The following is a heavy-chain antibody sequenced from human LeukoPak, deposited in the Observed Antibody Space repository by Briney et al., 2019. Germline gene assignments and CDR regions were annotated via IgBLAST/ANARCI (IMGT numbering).Heavy chain of an antibody. D-gene: IGHD4/OR15-4a*01. CDR3: ARRAGAYSHPYDY. J-gene: IGHJ4*02. Sequence: GGSLRLSCAASGFTFSSYEMNWVRQAPGKGLEWVSYISSSGSTIYYTDSVKGRFTISRDNAKNSLYLQMNGLRAEDTAVYYCARRAGAYSHPYDYWGQGTLVTVSS. V-gene: IGHV3-48*03. CDR2: ISSSGSTI. CDR1: GFTFSSYE.